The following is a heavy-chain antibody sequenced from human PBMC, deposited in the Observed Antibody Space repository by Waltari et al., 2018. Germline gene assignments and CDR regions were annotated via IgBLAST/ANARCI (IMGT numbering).Heavy chain of an antibody. CDR3: ARADLYGSGSYYPIEYFQH. CDR1: GFTFSSYW. J-gene: IGHJ1*01. D-gene: IGHD3-10*01. CDR2: IKQDGSEK. V-gene: IGHV3-7*01. Sequence: EVQLVESGGGLVQPGGSLRLSCAASGFTFSSYWMSWVRQAPGKGLEWVANIKQDGSEKYYVDSVKGRFTISRDNAKNSLYLQMNSLRAEDTAVYYCARADLYGSGSYYPIEYFQHWGQGTLVTVSS.